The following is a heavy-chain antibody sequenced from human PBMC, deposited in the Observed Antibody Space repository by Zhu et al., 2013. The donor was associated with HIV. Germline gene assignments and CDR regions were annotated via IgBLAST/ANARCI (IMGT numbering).Heavy chain of an antibody. J-gene: IGHJ1*01. CDR3: ARGSPREQLATGDFQH. V-gene: IGHV1-46*01. D-gene: IGHD6-6*01. CDR1: GYTFTSYY. Sequence: ASVKVSCKASGYTFTSYYMHWVRRAPGQGLEWMGIINPSGGSTSYAQKFQGRVTMTRDTSTSTVYMDLSSLRSEDTAVYYCARGSPREQLATGDFQHWGQGTLVIVSS. CDR2: INPSGGST.